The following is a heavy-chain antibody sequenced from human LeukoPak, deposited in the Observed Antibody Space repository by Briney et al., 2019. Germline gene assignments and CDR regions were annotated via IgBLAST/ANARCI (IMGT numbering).Heavy chain of an antibody. CDR1: GYSISSGYY. Sequence: SETLSLTCAASGYSISSGYYWGWIRQPPGKGLEWIGSIHHSGTTYYNPSLKSRVSISVDTSKNQFSLKLISVTAADTAVYYCARSVLYWGQGTLVTVSS. CDR3: ARSVLY. V-gene: IGHV4-38-2*01. CDR2: IHHSGTT. J-gene: IGHJ4*02.